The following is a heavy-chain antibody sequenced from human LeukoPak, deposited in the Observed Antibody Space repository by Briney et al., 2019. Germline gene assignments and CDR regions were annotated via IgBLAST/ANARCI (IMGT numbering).Heavy chain of an antibody. D-gene: IGHD2-2*01. CDR1: GGSISSSTYY. CDR2: INYSGST. CDR3: ARGSPYHY. J-gene: IGHJ4*02. V-gene: IGHV4-39*01. Sequence: SETLSLTCTVSGGSISSSTYYWGWIRQPPGKGLEYIGSINYSGSTYYNPSLRSRVTISVDTSKNQFSLKLFSVTAADTAVYYCARGSPYHYWGQGTLVTVSS.